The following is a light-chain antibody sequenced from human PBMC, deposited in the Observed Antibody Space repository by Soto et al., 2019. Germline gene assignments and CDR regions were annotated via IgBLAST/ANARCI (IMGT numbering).Light chain of an antibody. CDR3: QQYLNSPRT. CDR2: ASS. CDR1: ETIRSY. Sequence: EIVMTQSPDTLSVSPGERLTISCRASETIRSYLAWYQQKPGQAPRLLIYASSTRATGVPARFSGSGSGTEFTLPISSLQSEDLAVYHCQQYLNSPRTFGQGTKVEI. V-gene: IGKV3-15*01. J-gene: IGKJ1*01.